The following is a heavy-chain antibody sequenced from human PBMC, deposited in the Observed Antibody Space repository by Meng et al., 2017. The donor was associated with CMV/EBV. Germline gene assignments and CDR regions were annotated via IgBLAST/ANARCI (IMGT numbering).Heavy chain of an antibody. D-gene: IGHD4-17*01. CDR1: GGSISSSSYY. Sequence: QPQLQEVGPGRVEPSETLSPTCTVSGGSISSSSYYWGWSRQPPGKGLEWIGSIYYSGSTYYNPSLKSRVTISVDTSKNQFSLKLSSVTAADTAVYYCARDYGDLRQDYWGQGTLVTVSS. V-gene: IGHV4-39*07. J-gene: IGHJ4*02. CDR2: IYYSGST. CDR3: ARDYGDLRQDY.